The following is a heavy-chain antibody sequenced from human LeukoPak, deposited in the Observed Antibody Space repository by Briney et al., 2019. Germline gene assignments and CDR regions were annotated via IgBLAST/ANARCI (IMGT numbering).Heavy chain of an antibody. CDR2: IYHSGST. CDR3: ARDSRITMVRGIWFDP. V-gene: IGHV4-30-2*01. D-gene: IGHD3-10*01. CDR1: GGSISSGGYY. Sequence: SQTLSLTCTVSGGSISSGGYYWSWIRQPPGRGLEWIGYIYHSGSTYYNPSLKSRVTISVDTSKNQFSLKLSSVTAADTAVYYCARDSRITMVRGIWFDPWGQGTLVTVSS. J-gene: IGHJ5*02.